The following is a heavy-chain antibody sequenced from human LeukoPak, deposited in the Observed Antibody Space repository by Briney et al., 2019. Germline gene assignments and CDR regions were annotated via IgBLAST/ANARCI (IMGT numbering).Heavy chain of an antibody. V-gene: IGHV1-2*02. CDR1: GYTFTGYY. CDR3: ARDKSLADPYFFDY. J-gene: IGHJ4*02. Sequence: GASVTVSCKASGYTFTGYYIHWVRQAPGQGLEWMGWINPNSGGANYAQKFQGRVTMTRDTSISAAYMDLHSLRSDDTAVYFCARDKSLADPYFFDYWGQGTLVTVSS. CDR2: INPNSGGA.